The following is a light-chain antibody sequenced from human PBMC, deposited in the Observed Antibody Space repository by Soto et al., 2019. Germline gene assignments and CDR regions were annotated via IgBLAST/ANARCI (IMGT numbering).Light chain of an antibody. J-gene: IGLJ2*01. CDR3: GAWDNGLSAAV. CDR2: DDN. V-gene: IGLV1-51*01. CDR1: SSNIGENY. Sequence: QSVLTQPPSVSAAPGQKVTISCSGSSSNIGENYVSWYQQFPGTAPKLLIYDDNKRPSGIPDRFSGSKSGTSATLGITGLQTGDEADYYCGAWDNGLSAAVFGGGTKLTVL.